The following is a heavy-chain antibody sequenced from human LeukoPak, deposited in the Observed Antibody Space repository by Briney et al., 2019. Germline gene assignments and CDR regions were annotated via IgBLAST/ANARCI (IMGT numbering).Heavy chain of an antibody. CDR3: AKERARGFGELSAFGY. D-gene: IGHD3-10*01. J-gene: IGHJ4*02. V-gene: IGHV1-46*01. CDR1: GYTFTSYY. CDR2: INPSGGST. Sequence: ASVKVSCKASGYTFTSYYMHWVRQAPGQGLEWMGIINPSGGSTSYAQKFQGRVTMTRDMSTGTAYMELRSLRYDDTAVYYCAKERARGFGELSAFGYWGQGTLVTVSS.